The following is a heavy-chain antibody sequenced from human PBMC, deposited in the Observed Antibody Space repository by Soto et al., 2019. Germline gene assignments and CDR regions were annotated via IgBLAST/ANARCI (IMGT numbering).Heavy chain of an antibody. D-gene: IGHD3-22*01. Sequence: SVKVSCKASGYSFTGYYIHWVRQAPGQGLEWMGGIIPLFGKANYAQKFQGRVTITADESTSTAYMELSSLRSEDTAVYYCARDGTLYDSSGYYYLYWGQGTLVTVSS. CDR1: GYSFTGYY. CDR2: IIPLFGKA. V-gene: IGHV1-69*13. CDR3: ARDGTLYDSSGYYYLY. J-gene: IGHJ4*02.